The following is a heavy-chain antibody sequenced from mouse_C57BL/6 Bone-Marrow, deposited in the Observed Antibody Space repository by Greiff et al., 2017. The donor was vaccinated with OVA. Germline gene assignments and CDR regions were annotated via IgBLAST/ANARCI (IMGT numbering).Heavy chain of an antibody. V-gene: IGHV5-9-1*02. CDR2: ISSGGDYI. J-gene: IGHJ1*03. CDR3: TRDGSSPWYVDV. D-gene: IGHD1-1*01. Sequence: EVMLVESGEGLVKPGGSLKLSCAASGFTFSSYAMSWVRQTPEKRLEWVAYISSGGDYIYYADTVKGRFTISRDNARNTLYLQMSSLKSEDTAMYYCTRDGSSPWYVDVWGTGTTVTVSS. CDR1: GFTFSSYA.